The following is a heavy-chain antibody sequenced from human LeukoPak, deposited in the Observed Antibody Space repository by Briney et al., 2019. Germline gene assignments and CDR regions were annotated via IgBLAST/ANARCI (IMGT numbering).Heavy chain of an antibody. D-gene: IGHD4-17*01. J-gene: IGHJ4*02. CDR3: ARGGGDYGDYIDY. V-gene: IGHV3-7*01. Sequence: GGSLRLSCAASGFTFSSYWMSWVRQAPGKGLEWVANIKQDGSEKYYVDSVKGRFTISRGNAKNSLYLQMNSLRAEDTAVYYCARGGGDYGDYIDYWGQGTLVTVSS. CDR2: IKQDGSEK. CDR1: GFTFSSYW.